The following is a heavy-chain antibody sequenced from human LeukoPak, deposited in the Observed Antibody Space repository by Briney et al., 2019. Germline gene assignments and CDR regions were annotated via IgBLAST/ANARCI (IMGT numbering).Heavy chain of an antibody. CDR3: ARVLFGALREGAPYFDY. V-gene: IGHV1-69*05. D-gene: IGHD3-16*01. CDR1: GGTFSSYA. CDR2: IIPIFGTA. J-gene: IGHJ4*02. Sequence: GASVKVSCKASGGTFSSYAISWVRQAPGQGLEWMGGIIPIFGTANYAQKFQGRVTITTDESTSTAYMELSSLRSEDTAVYYCARVLFGALREGAPYFDYWGQGTLVTVSS.